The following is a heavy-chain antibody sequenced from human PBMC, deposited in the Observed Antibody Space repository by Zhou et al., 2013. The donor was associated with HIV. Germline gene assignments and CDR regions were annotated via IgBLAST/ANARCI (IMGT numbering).Heavy chain of an antibody. Sequence: QVQLVQSGAEVKKPGASVKVSCKASGYSFAGYYLHWVRQAPGQGLEWMGRIIPIFGTTNYAQKFQDRVTINADESTSTAYMKLTSLRSEDTAVYYCARHRRYGDNSYVFDIWGQGTMVTVSS. D-gene: IGHD2-21*02. CDR1: GYSFAGYY. CDR2: IIPIFGTT. CDR3: ARHRRYGDNSYVFDI. J-gene: IGHJ3*02. V-gene: IGHV1-69*01.